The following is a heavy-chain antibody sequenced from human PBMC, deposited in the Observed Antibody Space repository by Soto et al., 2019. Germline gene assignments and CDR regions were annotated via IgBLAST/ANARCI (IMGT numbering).Heavy chain of an antibody. D-gene: IGHD1-26*01. CDR3: ARDRVVGANNYYGMDV. J-gene: IGHJ6*02. Sequence: ASVKVSCKASGYTFTGYYMHWVRQAPGQGLEWMGWINPNSGGTNYAQKFQGWVTMTRDTSISTAYMELSRLRSDDTAVYYCARDRVVGANNYYGMDVWGQGTTVTVSS. CDR1: GYTFTGYY. V-gene: IGHV1-2*04. CDR2: INPNSGGT.